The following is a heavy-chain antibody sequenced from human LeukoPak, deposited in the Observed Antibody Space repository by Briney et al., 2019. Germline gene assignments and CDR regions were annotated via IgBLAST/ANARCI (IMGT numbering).Heavy chain of an antibody. CDR3: ARIDTVVLPSTMFDY. D-gene: IGHD2-2*01. CDR1: GGSISSSSYY. J-gene: IGHJ4*02. V-gene: IGHV4-39*01. Sequence: PSETLSLTCTVSGGSISSSSYYWGWIRQPPGKGLEWIGSINYSGNTYYNPSLKSRVTISVDTSRNQFSLKLSSVTAADTALYCCARIDTVVLPSTMFDYWGQGTLVTVSS. CDR2: INYSGNT.